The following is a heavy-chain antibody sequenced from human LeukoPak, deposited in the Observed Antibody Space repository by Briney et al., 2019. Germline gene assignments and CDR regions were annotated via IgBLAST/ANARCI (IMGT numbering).Heavy chain of an antibody. CDR3: ARVGDYVWGSYRSYNFDY. Sequence: GASVKVSCKASGYTFTSYGISWVRQAPGQGLEWMGWISAYNGNTNYAQELQGRVTMTTDTSTSTAYMELRSLRSDDTAVYYCARVGDYVWGSYRSYNFDYWGQGTLVTVSS. CDR2: ISAYNGNT. J-gene: IGHJ4*02. D-gene: IGHD3-16*02. CDR1: GYTFTSYG. V-gene: IGHV1-18*01.